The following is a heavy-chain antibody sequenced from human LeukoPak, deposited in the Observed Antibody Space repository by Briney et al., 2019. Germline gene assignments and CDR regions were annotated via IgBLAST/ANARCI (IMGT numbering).Heavy chain of an antibody. D-gene: IGHD3-10*01. J-gene: IGHJ5*01. CDR3: ARVMTGSQCDS. CDR2: ISYSGNT. V-gene: IGHV4-39*07. Sequence: SETLSLTCTVSGGSISNSDYFWAWIRQPPGKGLEWVASISYSGNTFYNASFKSRTTISRDTSKNQFSLKLTSLTAADTAVHYCARVMTGSQCDSWGRGTLVIVSS. CDR1: GGSISNSDYF.